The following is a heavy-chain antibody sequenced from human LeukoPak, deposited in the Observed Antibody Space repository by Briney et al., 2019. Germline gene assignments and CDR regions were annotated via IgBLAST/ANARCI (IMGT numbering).Heavy chain of an antibody. V-gene: IGHV3-74*01. Sequence: GGSLRLSCAASGFTFSSYWMHWVRQAPGKGLVCVSRIKSDGSSIYADSVKGRFTISRDNSKNTLYLQMNSLRAEDTAVYYCARGLSSSRWYYNWGQGTLVTVSS. CDR1: GFTFSSYW. CDR3: ARGLSSSRWYYN. D-gene: IGHD6-13*01. CDR2: IKSDGSS. J-gene: IGHJ4*02.